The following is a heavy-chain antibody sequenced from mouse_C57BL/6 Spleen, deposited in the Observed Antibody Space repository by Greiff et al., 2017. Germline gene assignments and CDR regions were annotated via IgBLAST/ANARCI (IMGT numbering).Heavy chain of an antibody. J-gene: IGHJ4*01. CDR2: IDPEDGDT. CDR1: GFNIKDYY. D-gene: IGHD2-3*01. CDR3: TEDCYPFSMDY. Sequence: EVKLQESGAELVRPGASVKLSCTASGFNIKDYYMHWVKQRPEQGLEWIGRIDPEDGDTEYAPKFQGKATMTADTSSNTAYLQLSSLTSEDTAVYYCTEDCYPFSMDYWGQGTSVTVSS. V-gene: IGHV14-1*01.